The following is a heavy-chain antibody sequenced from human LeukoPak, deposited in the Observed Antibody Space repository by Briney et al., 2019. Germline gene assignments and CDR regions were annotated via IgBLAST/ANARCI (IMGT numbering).Heavy chain of an antibody. V-gene: IGHV4-31*11. CDR1: GGSFSGYY. Sequence: SETLSLTCAVYGGSFSGYYWSWIRQHPGKGLEWIGYIYYSGSTYYNPSLKSRVTISVDTSKNQFSLKLSSVTAADTAVYYCARAVRGYCSGGSCYFDYWGQGTLVTVSS. CDR2: IYYSGST. CDR3: ARAVRGYCSGGSCYFDY. D-gene: IGHD2-15*01. J-gene: IGHJ4*02.